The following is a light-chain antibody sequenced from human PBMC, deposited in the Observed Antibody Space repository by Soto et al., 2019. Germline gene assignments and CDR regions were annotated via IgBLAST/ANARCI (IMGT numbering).Light chain of an antibody. CDR2: GAS. CDR1: QSVSSK. CDR3: QQYNNWPWT. Sequence: EIVMTQSPATLSVSPGERATLSCRASQSVSSKLAWYQQKPGQAHRLLIYGASTRATGSPARFSGSGSGTEFTLPISSLQSEDFAVYYCQQYNNWPWTFGQGTKVELQ. J-gene: IGKJ1*01. V-gene: IGKV3-15*01.